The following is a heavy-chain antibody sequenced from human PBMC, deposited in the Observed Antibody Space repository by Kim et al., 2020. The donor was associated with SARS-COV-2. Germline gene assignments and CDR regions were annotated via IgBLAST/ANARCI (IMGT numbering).Heavy chain of an antibody. CDR3: ARLSGNAFDI. D-gene: IGHD6-25*01. CDR2: NT. J-gene: IGHJ3*02. V-gene: IGHV1-8*01. Sequence: NTGYAQKFQGRVTKTRNTSISTAYMELSSLRSEDTAVYYCARLSGNAFDIWGQGTMVTVSS.